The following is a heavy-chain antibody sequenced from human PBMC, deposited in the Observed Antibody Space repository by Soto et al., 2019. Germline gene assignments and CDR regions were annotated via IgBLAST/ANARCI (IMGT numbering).Heavy chain of an antibody. D-gene: IGHD3-10*01. CDR1: GVSLTSYY. V-gene: IGHV4-59*01. CDR3: ARGKGTHRY. CDR2: IFYNGTT. J-gene: IGHJ4*02. Sequence: PSETLSLTCSVSGVSLTSYYWSWIRQTPGKTLEWIGCIFYNGTTNYNPSLKSRVTISLDMSKNQFSLKLNSVTAEDTALYYCARGKGTHRYWGQGTLVNVSS.